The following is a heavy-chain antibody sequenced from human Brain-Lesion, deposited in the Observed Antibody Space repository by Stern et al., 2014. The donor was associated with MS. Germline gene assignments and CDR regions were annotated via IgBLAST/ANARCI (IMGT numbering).Heavy chain of an antibody. J-gene: IGHJ5*02. D-gene: IGHD5-18*01. CDR2: IIPIFGSP. CDR3: AKDGPALVTNWFDP. Sequence: QLVQSGPEVKKPGSSVQVSCNASGGTFGTYPITWLRPAPGQGLERMGRIIPIFGSPNYAQKFQGRVTITADRATTTVYMKLSSLKSDDAAVYYCAKDGPALVTNWFDPWGRGTLVTVSS. CDR1: GGTFGTYP. V-gene: IGHV1-69*06.